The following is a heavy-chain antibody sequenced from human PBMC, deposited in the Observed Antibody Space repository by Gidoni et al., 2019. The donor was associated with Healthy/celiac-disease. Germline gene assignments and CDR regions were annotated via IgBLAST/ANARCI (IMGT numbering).Heavy chain of an antibody. J-gene: IGHJ2*01. V-gene: IGHV3-13*01. CDR1: GFTFSSYV. D-gene: IGHD3-3*01. CDR2: LGTAGDT. Sequence: EVQLVESGGGLVQPGGSLRLSCAASGFTFSSYVMHWVRRATGNGLECVSALGTAGDTYYPGSVKGRFTISRENAKHSLYLQMNSLRAGDTAVYYCARPNTIFGVVGYWYFDLWGRGTLVTVSS. CDR3: ARPNTIFGVVGYWYFDL.